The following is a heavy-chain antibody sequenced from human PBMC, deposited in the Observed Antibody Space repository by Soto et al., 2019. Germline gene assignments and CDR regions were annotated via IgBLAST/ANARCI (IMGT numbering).Heavy chain of an antibody. CDR1: GGSISIYY. J-gene: IGHJ5*02. V-gene: IGHV4-59*01. CDR2: IYYSGST. CDR3: ARAKWWFGELFVWFDP. Sequence: PSETLSLTCTVSGGSISIYYWSWIRQPPGKGLEWIGYIYYSGSTNYNPSLKSRVTISVDTSKNQFSLKLSSVTAADTAVYYCARAKWWFGELFVWFDPWGQGTLVTVS. D-gene: IGHD3-10*01.